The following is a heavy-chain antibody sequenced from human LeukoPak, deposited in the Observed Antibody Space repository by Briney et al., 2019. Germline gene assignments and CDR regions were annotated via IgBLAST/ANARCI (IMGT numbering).Heavy chain of an antibody. CDR1: GGSISSYY. J-gene: IGHJ5*02. V-gene: IGHV4-4*07. D-gene: IGHD1-26*01. Sequence: NSSETLSPTCTVSGGSISSYYWSWIRQPAGKGLEWIGRIYTSGSTNYNPSLKSRVTMSVDTSKNQFSLKLSSVTAADAAVYYCARARATVGATVWDWFDPWGQGTLVTVSS. CDR3: ARARATVGATVWDWFDP. CDR2: IYTSGST.